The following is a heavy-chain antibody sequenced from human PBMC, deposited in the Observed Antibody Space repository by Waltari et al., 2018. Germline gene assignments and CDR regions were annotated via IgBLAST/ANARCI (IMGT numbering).Heavy chain of an antibody. CDR2: INPNSGDT. D-gene: IGHD2-2*01. CDR3: ARESAFSTSWYPGFDP. V-gene: IGHV1-2*06. Sequence: QVQLGQTGAEVKKPGASVKVYCKASGYTLTPNAMHCVRQAPGQGLQWMGRINPNSGDTNYARKFQDRVTMTRDTSVNTAYMVVGRLTSDDTAVYFCARESAFSTSWYPGFDPWGQGTLVTVAS. J-gene: IGHJ5*02. CDR1: GYTLTPNA.